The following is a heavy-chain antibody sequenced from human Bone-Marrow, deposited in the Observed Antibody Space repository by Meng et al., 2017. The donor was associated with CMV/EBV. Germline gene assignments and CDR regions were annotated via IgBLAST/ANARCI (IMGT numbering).Heavy chain of an antibody. CDR3: AKASQHDYRCFAY. CDR2: IQYDGSNK. D-gene: IGHD4-11*01. CDR1: GFTFSSYG. Sequence: GESLKISCAASGFTFSSYGMHWVRQAPGKGLEWVTFIQYDGSNKYYADSVKGRFTISRDNSKNTLYLQMNSLRAEDTAVYYCAKASQHDYRCFAYWGPGTLVTGSS. V-gene: IGHV3-30*02. J-gene: IGHJ4*02.